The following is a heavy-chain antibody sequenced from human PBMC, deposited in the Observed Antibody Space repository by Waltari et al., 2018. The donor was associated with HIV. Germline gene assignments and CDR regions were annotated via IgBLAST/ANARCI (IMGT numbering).Heavy chain of an antibody. CDR3: ATSARLAVPTY. CDR1: GRTFTAYY. CDR2: VDPEDGET. J-gene: IGHJ1*01. V-gene: IGHV1-69-2*01. Sequence: EVQLVQSGSEVKKPGATVNISCKVSGRTFTAYYMPWVPEAPGKGLEWIGLVDPEDGETIYAENFQGRVTITADTSTDTAYMELSSLTYEDTAVYYCATSARLAVPTYWGQGTLVIVS. D-gene: IGHD6-19*01.